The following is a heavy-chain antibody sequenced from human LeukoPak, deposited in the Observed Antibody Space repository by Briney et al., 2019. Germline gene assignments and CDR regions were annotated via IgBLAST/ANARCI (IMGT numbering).Heavy chain of an antibody. D-gene: IGHD2-2*01. CDR1: GYTFTDYY. Sequence: GASVKVSCKASGYTFTDYYLHWVRQAPGQGLEWMGWINPNSGGTNYALKFQGRVTMTRDTSISTAYMELSSLRSDDTAVYYCARGAYCTSTSCYVGGFDYWGQGTLVTVSS. J-gene: IGHJ4*02. CDR3: ARGAYCTSTSCYVGGFDY. CDR2: INPNSGGT. V-gene: IGHV1-2*02.